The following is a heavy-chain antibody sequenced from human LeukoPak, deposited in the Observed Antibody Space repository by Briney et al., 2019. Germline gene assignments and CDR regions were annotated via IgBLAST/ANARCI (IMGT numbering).Heavy chain of an antibody. V-gene: IGHV1-69*04. CDR3: ARGLSIAAAGSDPGMGY. CDR1: GGTFSSYA. J-gene: IGHJ4*02. CDR2: IIPILGIA. D-gene: IGHD6-13*01. Sequence: SVKVSCKASGGTFSSYAISWVRQAPGQGLEWMGRIIPILGIANYAQKFQGRVTITADKSTSTAYMELSSLRSEDTAVYYCARGLSIAAAGSDPGMGYWGQGTLVTVSS.